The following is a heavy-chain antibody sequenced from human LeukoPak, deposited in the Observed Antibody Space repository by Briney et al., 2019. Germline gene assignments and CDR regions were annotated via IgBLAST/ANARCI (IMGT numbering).Heavy chain of an antibody. Sequence: SETLSLTCTVSGGSISSRSYYWGWIRQPPGKGLEWIGSIYYSGSTYYNPSLKSRVTISVDTSKNQFSLKLSSVTAADTAVYYCVGTPNRYYYDSSGYYLFDYWGQGTLVTVSS. CDR1: GGSISSRSYY. D-gene: IGHD3-22*01. V-gene: IGHV4-39*01. CDR2: IYYSGST. CDR3: VGTPNRYYYDSSGYYLFDY. J-gene: IGHJ4*02.